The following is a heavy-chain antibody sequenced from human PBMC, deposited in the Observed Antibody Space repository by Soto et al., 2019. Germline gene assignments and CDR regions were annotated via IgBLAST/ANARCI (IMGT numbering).Heavy chain of an antibody. D-gene: IGHD3-3*01. J-gene: IGHJ4*02. Sequence: EVQLLESGGGLVQPGGSLRLSCAASGFTFSSYAMSWVRQAPGKGLEWVSAISGSGGSTYYADSVKGRFTISRDNSKNTLYLQMNTVRAEDTDVYYCAKALFWSGYYYWGQGPLVTVSS. CDR1: GFTFSSYA. V-gene: IGHV3-23*01. CDR2: ISGSGGST. CDR3: AKALFWSGYYY.